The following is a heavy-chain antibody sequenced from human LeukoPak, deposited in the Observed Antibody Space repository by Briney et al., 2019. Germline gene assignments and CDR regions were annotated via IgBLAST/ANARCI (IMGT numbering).Heavy chain of an antibody. CDR1: GFTFSSYS. D-gene: IGHD5-12*01. J-gene: IGHJ4*02. V-gene: IGHV3-21*01. Sequence: GGSLRLSCAASGFTFSSYSMNWVRQAPGKGLEWVSSISSSSSYIYYADSVKGRFTISRDNAKNSLYLQMNSLRGEDTAVYYCARLSGYDSSVPVYWGQGTLVTVSS. CDR3: ARLSGYDSSVPVY. CDR2: ISSSSSYI.